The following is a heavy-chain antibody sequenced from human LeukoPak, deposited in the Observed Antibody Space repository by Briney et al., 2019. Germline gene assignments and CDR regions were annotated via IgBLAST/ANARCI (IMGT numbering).Heavy chain of an antibody. J-gene: IGHJ4*02. D-gene: IGHD5-12*01. CDR2: ISGSGGST. Sequence: GGSLRLSCAASGFTFSSYAMSWVRQAPGKGLEWVSAISGSGGSTYYADSVKGRFTISRDNSKNTLYLQMNSLRAEDTAVYYCAGQRRGYSGYGPTPFDYWGQGTLVTVSS. V-gene: IGHV3-23*01. CDR3: AGQRRGYSGYGPTPFDY. CDR1: GFTFSSYA.